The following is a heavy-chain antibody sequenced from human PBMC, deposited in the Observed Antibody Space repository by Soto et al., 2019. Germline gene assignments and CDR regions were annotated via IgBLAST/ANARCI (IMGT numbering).Heavy chain of an antibody. CDR3: AAYDPELRFLEWGRNYYGMDV. Sequence: QMQLVQSGPEVKKPGTSVKVSCKASGFTFTSSAVQWVRQARGQRLEWIGWIVVGSGNTNYAQKFQERVTITRDMSTSTAYMELSSLRSEDTAVYYCAAYDPELRFLEWGRNYYGMDVWGQGTTVTVSS. D-gene: IGHD3-3*01. CDR1: GFTFTSSA. CDR2: IVVGSGNT. J-gene: IGHJ6*02. V-gene: IGHV1-58*01.